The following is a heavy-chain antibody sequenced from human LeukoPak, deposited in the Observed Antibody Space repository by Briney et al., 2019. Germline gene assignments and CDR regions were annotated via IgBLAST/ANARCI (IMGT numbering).Heavy chain of an antibody. D-gene: IGHD3-22*01. Sequence: GGSLRPSCAASGFTFSSYSMNWVRQAPGKGLEWVSSISSSSSYIYYADSGKGRFTISRDNDKNSLYLQLNSLRAEDTAVYYCARDGASITMIVVVISYFDYWGQGTLVTVSS. CDR3: ARDGASITMIVVVISYFDY. J-gene: IGHJ4*02. CDR2: ISSSSSYI. V-gene: IGHV3-21*01. CDR1: GFTFSSYS.